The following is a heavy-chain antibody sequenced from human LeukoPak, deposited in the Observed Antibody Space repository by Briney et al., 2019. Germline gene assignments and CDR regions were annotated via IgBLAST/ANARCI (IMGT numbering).Heavy chain of an antibody. J-gene: IGHJ5*02. V-gene: IGHV3-23*01. Sequence: GGSLRLSCAASGFTFSSYAMSWVRQAPGKGLEWVSAISGSGGSTYYADSVKGRFTISRDNSKNTLYLQMNSLRVEDTAVYYCGKDRQGRRTGKRAGGKLNLFHPWGQGTLVPV. CDR2: ISGSGGST. CDR1: GFTFSSYA. D-gene: IGHD1-1*01. CDR3: GKDRQGRRTGKRAGGKLNLFHP.